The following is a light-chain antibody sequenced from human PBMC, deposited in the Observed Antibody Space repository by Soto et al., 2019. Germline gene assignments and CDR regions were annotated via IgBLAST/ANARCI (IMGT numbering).Light chain of an antibody. CDR3: SSYTSSSTSA. Sequence: QSALTQPGSVSGSPGQSITISCTGTSSDVGGYNYVSWYQQHPGKAPKLMIYDVSNRPSGVSNRFSGSKSGNTASLTISGLQAEDEADYYCSSYTSSSTSAFGTGTKATVL. CDR2: DVS. CDR1: SSDVGGYNY. V-gene: IGLV2-14*01. J-gene: IGLJ1*01.